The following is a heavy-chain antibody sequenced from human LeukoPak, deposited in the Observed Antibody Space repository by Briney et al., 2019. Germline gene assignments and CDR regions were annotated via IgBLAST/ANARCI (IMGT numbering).Heavy chain of an antibody. CDR2: IIPIFGTA. D-gene: IGHD3-3*01. CDR1: GYTFTSYG. J-gene: IGHJ5*02. CDR3: ASYDFWSGSTKPFDP. Sequence: SVKVSCKASGYTFTSYGISWVRQAPGQGLEWMGGIIPIFGTANYAQKFQGRVTITADESTSTAYMELSSLRSEDTAVYYCASYDFWSGSTKPFDPWGQGTLVTVSS. V-gene: IGHV1-69*13.